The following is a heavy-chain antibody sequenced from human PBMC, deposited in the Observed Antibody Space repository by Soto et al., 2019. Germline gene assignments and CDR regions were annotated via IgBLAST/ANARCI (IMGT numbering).Heavy chain of an antibody. CDR3: ARDKTSYGMDV. V-gene: IGHV1-8*01. CDR1: GYTFTSYD. J-gene: IGHJ6*02. Sequence: QVQLVQSGAEVKKPGASVKVSCKASGYTFTSYDINWVRQATGQGLEWMGWMNPDTGNTGYAQKFQGRVTMTRNTSISTAYMEMLSLRSEATAVYYCARDKTSYGMDVCGQGTKVTGSS. CDR2: MNPDTGNT.